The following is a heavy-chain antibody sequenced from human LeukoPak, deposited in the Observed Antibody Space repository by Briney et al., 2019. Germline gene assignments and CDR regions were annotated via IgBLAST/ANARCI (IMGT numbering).Heavy chain of an antibody. CDR1: GGTFSSYA. Sequence: ASVKVSCKASGGTFSSYAISWVRQAPGQGLEWMGWISAYNGNTNYAQKLQGRVTMTTDTSTSTAYMELRSLRSDDTAVYYCARAMGIYYYFDYWGQGTLVTVSS. CDR2: ISAYNGNT. J-gene: IGHJ4*02. CDR3: ARAMGIYYYFDY. V-gene: IGHV1-18*01. D-gene: IGHD1-26*01.